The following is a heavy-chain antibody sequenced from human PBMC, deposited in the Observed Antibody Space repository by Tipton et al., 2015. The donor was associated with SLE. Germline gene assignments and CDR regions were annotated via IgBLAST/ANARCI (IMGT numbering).Heavy chain of an antibody. V-gene: IGHV4-59*11. CDR1: GGSISSHY. CDR3: ARGGGSPSY. Sequence: TLSLTCTVSGGSISSHYWSWIRQPPGKGLEWIGYIYYSGSTYYNPSLKSRVTISVDMSKNQFSLKLTSVTAADTAVYYCARGGGSPSYWGQGTLVTVSS. J-gene: IGHJ4*02. CDR2: IYYSGST. D-gene: IGHD2-15*01.